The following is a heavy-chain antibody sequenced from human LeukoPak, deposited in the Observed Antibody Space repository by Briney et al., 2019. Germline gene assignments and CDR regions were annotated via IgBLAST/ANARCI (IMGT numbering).Heavy chain of an antibody. V-gene: IGHV4-39*07. Sequence: WETLSPTCTVSGGSISSSSYYWGWIRQPAGKGLEWIGIIYYSGSTYYNPSLKSRVTMSVDTSKDQFSLKLSSVTAADTAVYYCARDVVAAAGTWDYWGQGTLVTVSS. J-gene: IGHJ4*02. D-gene: IGHD6-13*01. CDR1: GGSISSSSYY. CDR3: ARDVVAAAGTWDY. CDR2: IYYSGST.